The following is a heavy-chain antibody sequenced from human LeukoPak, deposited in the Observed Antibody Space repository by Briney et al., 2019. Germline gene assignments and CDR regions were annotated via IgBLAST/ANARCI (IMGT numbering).Heavy chain of an antibody. V-gene: IGHV3-30*02. Sequence: AGGSLRLSCAASGFTFSSYSIHWVRQAPGKGLEWVAFIRHDGSNKYYADSVKGRFTISRDNSKSTLYLQMNSLRAEDTAVYYCAKGSKTRLFTRDHYIDVWGKGTTVTISS. CDR2: IRHDGSNK. CDR1: GFTFSSYS. J-gene: IGHJ6*03. D-gene: IGHD5/OR15-5a*01. CDR3: AKGSKTRLFTRDHYIDV.